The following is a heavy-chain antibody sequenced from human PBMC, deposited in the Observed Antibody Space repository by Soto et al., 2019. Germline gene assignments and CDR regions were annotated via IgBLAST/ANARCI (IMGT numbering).Heavy chain of an antibody. CDR3: ARGPNPYAGAYYFDY. D-gene: IGHD1-1*01. Sequence: GASVKVSCKASGGTFSSYAISWVRQAPGQGLEWMGGIIPIFGTANYAQKFQGRVTITADESTSTAYMELSSLRSEDTAVYYCARGPNPYAGAYYFDYWGQGPLVTVSS. CDR2: IIPIFGTA. CDR1: GGTFSSYA. V-gene: IGHV1-69*13. J-gene: IGHJ4*02.